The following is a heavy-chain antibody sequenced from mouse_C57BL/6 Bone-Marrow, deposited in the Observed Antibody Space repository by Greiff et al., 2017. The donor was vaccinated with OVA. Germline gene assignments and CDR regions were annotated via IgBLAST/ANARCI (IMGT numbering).Heavy chain of an antibody. J-gene: IGHJ1*03. Sequence: QVTLKESGPGILQPSQTLSLTCSFSGFSLSTFGMGVGWLRQPSGKGLEWLAHIWWDDDKYYNPALKSRLTISKDTSKNQVFLKLANVDTADTATYYCARKGHITTVVAPNWYFDVWGTGTTVTVSS. CDR2: IWWDDDK. CDR1: GFSLSTFGMG. V-gene: IGHV8-8*01. D-gene: IGHD1-1*01. CDR3: ARKGHITTVVAPNWYFDV.